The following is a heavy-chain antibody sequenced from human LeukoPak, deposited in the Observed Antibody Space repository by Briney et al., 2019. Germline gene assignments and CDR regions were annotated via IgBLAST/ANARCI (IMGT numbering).Heavy chain of an antibody. V-gene: IGHV1-8*01. Sequence: ASVKVSCKASGYTFTTHDLTWVRQATGQGLEWMGWMNPGSGDTAYAQKFQGRVTMTRDTSMSTAYMELNSLGSEDTAIYYCARRAARGSSTSPSDAFDIWGQGTMVTVSS. CDR3: ARRAARGSSTSPSDAFDI. CDR1: GYTFTTHD. CDR2: MNPGSGDT. D-gene: IGHD2-2*01. J-gene: IGHJ3*02.